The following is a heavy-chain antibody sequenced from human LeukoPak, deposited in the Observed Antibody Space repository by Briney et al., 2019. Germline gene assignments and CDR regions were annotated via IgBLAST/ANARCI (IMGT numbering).Heavy chain of an antibody. CDR2: IYTSGST. V-gene: IGHV4-4*07. D-gene: IGHD5-12*01. Sequence: PSETLALTCTVSGGSISSYYWSWIRQPAGKGLEWIGRIYTSGSTNYNPSLKSRVTMSVDTSKNQFSLKLSSVTAADTAVYYCASHPPTYSAYTYWGQGTLVTVSS. J-gene: IGHJ4*02. CDR1: GGSISSYY. CDR3: ASHPPTYSAYTY.